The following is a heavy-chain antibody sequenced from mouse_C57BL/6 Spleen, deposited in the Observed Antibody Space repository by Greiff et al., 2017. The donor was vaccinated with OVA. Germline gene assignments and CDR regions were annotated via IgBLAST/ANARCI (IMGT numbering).Heavy chain of an antibody. V-gene: IGHV1-59*01. CDR1: GYTFTSYW. CDR3: ARGGYGSSNWYFDV. D-gene: IGHD1-1*01. CDR2: IDPSDSYT. Sequence: QVQLKQPGAELVRPGTSVKLSCKASGYTFTSYWMHWVKQRPGQGLEWIGVIDPSDSYTNYNQKFKGKATLTVDTSSSTAYMQLSSLTSEDSAVYYCARGGYGSSNWYFDVWGTGTTVTVSS. J-gene: IGHJ1*03.